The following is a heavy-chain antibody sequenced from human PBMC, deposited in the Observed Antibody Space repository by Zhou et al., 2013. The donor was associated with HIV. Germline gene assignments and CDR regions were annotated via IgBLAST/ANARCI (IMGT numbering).Heavy chain of an antibody. Sequence: QVQLVQSGAEVRKPGASVRVSCKTSGYTFTDYYINWVRQAPGQGLEWMGWINPNNGGTSYAQMFQGRVTMTRDTSTTTIYIELSSLRSNDTAVYYCARSKGAFVVDLFDYWGQGTLVTVSS. J-gene: IGHJ4*02. V-gene: IGHV1-2*02. CDR1: GYTFTDYY. D-gene: IGHD2-15*01. CDR3: ARSKGAFVVDLFDY. CDR2: INPNNGGT.